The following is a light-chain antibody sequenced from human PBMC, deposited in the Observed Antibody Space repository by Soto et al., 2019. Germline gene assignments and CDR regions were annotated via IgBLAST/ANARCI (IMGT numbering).Light chain of an antibody. CDR3: CAYVSSNTLL. V-gene: IGLV2-23*01. J-gene: IGLJ3*02. CDR2: EGS. Sequence: QSALTQPASVSGSPGQSITISCTGTSSDVGGYDLVSWYQQHPGKAPKLIIYEGSKRPSGISNRFSGSKSGNTASLIISGLPGCGEGDYYCCAYVSSNTLLFGGGTKLTVL. CDR1: SSDVGGYDL.